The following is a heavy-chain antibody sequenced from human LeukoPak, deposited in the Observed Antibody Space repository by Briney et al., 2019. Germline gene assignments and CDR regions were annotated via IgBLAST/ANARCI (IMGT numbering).Heavy chain of an antibody. CDR2: ISSDETYI. CDR3: ARVAGSSGWEEEGAIDY. D-gene: IGHD6-19*01. J-gene: IGHJ4*02. Sequence: PGGSLRLSCVVSGFLFSRRSINWVRQAPGKGLEWVSSISSDETYIHYAESVKGRFTISRDNAKNSLYLQMNSLRAEDTAVYYCARVAGSSGWEEEGAIDYWGQGTLVTVSS. CDR1: GFLFSRRS. V-gene: IGHV3-21*01.